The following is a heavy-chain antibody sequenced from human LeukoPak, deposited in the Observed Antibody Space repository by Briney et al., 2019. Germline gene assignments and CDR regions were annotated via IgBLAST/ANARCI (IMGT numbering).Heavy chain of an antibody. CDR1: GFTFSIHG. CDR2: IINSGGTI. V-gene: IGHV3-48*02. J-gene: IGHJ6*02. Sequence: PGGSLRLSCAASGFTFSIHGMNWVRQTPGKGLEWVSYIINSGGTIYYADSVQGRFTISRDNAKNSLYLQMNSLRDEDTAVYYGARVGRGLYSMDVWGQGTTVTVSS. D-gene: IGHD3-10*01. CDR3: ARVGRGLYSMDV.